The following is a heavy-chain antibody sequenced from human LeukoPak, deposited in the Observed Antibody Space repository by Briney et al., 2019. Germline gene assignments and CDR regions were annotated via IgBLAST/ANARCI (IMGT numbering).Heavy chain of an antibody. CDR3: ARHSGGYPNAPFDY. CDR1: GFTFSDYY. V-gene: IGHV3-11*01. D-gene: IGHD3-22*01. J-gene: IGHJ4*02. CDR2: ISRGGSTM. Sequence: TGGSLRLSCAASGFTFSDYYMNWIRQAPGKGLEWVSYISRGGSTMYYADSVKGRFTISRDNAKNSLYPQMNSLRAEDTAVYYCARHSGGYPNAPFDYWGQGTLVTVSS.